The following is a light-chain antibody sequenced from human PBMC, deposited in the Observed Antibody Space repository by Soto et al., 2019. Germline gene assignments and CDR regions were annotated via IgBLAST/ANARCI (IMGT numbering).Light chain of an antibody. CDR1: QGISSW. CDR2: AAS. V-gene: IGKV1-12*01. J-gene: IGKJ4*01. CDR3: QQAHSFPLT. Sequence: DIQMTQSPSSVSASVGDRVTITCRASQGISSWLAWYQQKPGTAPNLLISAASSLQSGVPSRFSGSGSATEFTLILSHLPTEDFATYDCQQAHSFPLTFGGGTKVEI.